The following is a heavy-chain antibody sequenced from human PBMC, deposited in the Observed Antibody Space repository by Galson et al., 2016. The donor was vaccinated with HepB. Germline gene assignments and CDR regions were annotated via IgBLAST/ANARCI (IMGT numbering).Heavy chain of an antibody. J-gene: IGHJ4*02. CDR2: ISYSNGV. CDR1: GFDFSRYD. D-gene: IGHD3-3*01. CDR3: ARARSYYDVWSGYTHYFDY. V-gene: IGHV3-69-1*01. Sequence: SLRLSCAASGFDFSRYDMNWVRKAPGKGLEWIAHISYSNGVSYAAAVKGRFTISRDNAKNSVHLQMSSLRADDTGVYYCARARSYYDVWSGYTHYFDYWGQGALVTVSS.